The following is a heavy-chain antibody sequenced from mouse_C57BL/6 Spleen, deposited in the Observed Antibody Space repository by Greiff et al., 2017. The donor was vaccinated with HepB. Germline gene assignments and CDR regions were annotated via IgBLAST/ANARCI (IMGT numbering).Heavy chain of an antibody. V-gene: IGHV1-55*01. D-gene: IGHD3-1*01. CDR3: ARVGRTWGY. J-gene: IGHJ2*01. CDR2: IYPGSGST. Sequence: QVQLKESGAELVKPGASVKMSCKASGYTFTSYWITWVKQRPGQGLEWIGDIYPGSGSTNYNEKFKSKATLTVDTSSSTAYMQLSSLTSEDSAVYYCARVGRTWGYWGQGTTLTVSS. CDR1: GYTFTSYW.